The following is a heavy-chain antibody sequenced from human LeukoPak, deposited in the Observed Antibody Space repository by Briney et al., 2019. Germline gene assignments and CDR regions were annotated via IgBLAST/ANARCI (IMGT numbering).Heavy chain of an antibody. Sequence: GGSLRLSCAASGFTFSSYWMHWVRQAPGKGLVWDSRINSDGSSTSYADSVKGRFTISRDNAKNTLYLQMNSLRAEDTAVYYCARARFLEWPYYYYYGMDVWGQGTTVTVSS. CDR2: INSDGSST. D-gene: IGHD3-3*01. V-gene: IGHV3-74*01. J-gene: IGHJ6*02. CDR3: ARARFLEWPYYYYYGMDV. CDR1: GFTFSSYW.